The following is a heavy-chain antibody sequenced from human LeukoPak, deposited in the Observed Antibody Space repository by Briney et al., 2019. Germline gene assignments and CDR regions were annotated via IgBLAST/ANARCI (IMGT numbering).Heavy chain of an antibody. CDR1: GYSISSGYY. D-gene: IGHD3-22*01. Sequence: PSETLSLTCTVSGYSISSGYYWGWIRQPPGKGLEWIGSIYHSGSTNYNPSLKSRVTISVDTSKNQFSLKLSSVTAADTAVYYCARDRYYYDSSGYSLDYWGQGTLVTVSS. CDR3: ARDRYYYDSSGYSLDY. V-gene: IGHV4-38-2*02. J-gene: IGHJ4*02. CDR2: IYHSGST.